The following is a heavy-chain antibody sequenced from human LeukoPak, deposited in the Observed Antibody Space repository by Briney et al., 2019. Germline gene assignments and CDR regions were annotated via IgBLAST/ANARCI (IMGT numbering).Heavy chain of an antibody. Sequence: PGGSLRLSCAASGFTFGDHIMNWVRQLPGKRLEWVAYVSGSGSTVYYADSVKGRFTVSRDNGKSSLYLQMNSQRVEDTALYYCVRQFASWGQGTLVTVSS. CDR3: VRQFAS. J-gene: IGHJ4*02. CDR2: VSGSGSTV. CDR1: GFTFGDHI. V-gene: IGHV3-48*01.